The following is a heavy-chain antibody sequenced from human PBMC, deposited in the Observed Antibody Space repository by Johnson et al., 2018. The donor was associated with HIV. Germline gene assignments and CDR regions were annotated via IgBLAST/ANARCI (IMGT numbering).Heavy chain of an antibody. D-gene: IGHD3-9*01. CDR3: ARGFDWHWPTSAFHV. CDR1: GFTFSSYA. J-gene: IGHJ3*01. CDR2: IKQDGREQ. Sequence: VQLVESGGGLVQPGGSLRLSCAASGFTFSSYAMSWVRQAPGKGLEWVANIKQDGREQSYVDSVRGRFTISRDNTKNSLSLHMSSRRADDTAVYYCARGFDWHWPTSAFHVWGQGTMVSVSS. V-gene: IGHV3-7*03.